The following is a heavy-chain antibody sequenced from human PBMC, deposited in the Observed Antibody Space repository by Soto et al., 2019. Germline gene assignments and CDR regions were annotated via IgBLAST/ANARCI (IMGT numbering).Heavy chain of an antibody. Sequence: SETLSLTCAVYGGSFSGYYWSWIRQPPGKGLEWIGEINHSGSTNYNPSLKSRVTISVDTSKNQFSLRLSSVTAADTAVYYCARGRYSSSWFPFDYWGQGTLVTVSS. CDR1: GGSFSGYY. J-gene: IGHJ4*02. CDR3: ARGRYSSSWFPFDY. CDR2: INHSGST. D-gene: IGHD6-13*01. V-gene: IGHV4-34*01.